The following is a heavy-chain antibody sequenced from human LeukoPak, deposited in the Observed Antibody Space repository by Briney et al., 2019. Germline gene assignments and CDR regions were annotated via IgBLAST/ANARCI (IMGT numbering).Heavy chain of an antibody. CDR2: IYYSGST. Sequence: WVRQAPGKGLEWIGSIYYSGSTYYNPSLKSRVTISVDTSKNQFSLKLSSVTAADTAVYYCARAVADYYDSSGYIDYWGQGTLVTVSS. V-gene: IGHV4-39*07. D-gene: IGHD3-22*01. CDR3: ARAVADYYDSSGYIDY. J-gene: IGHJ4*02.